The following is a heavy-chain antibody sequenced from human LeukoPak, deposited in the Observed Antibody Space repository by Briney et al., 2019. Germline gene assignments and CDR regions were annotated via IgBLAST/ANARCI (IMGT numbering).Heavy chain of an antibody. D-gene: IGHD3-10*01. V-gene: IGHV1-24*01. CDR1: GYTLTELS. Sequence: ASVKVSCKVSGYTLTELSMHWVRQAPGKGLEWMGGFDPEDGETIYAQKFQGRVTMTEDTSTDTAYMELSSLRSEDTAVYYCATFPPTYYYGSGSYAFDYWGQGTLVTVSS. CDR2: FDPEDGET. J-gene: IGHJ4*02. CDR3: ATFPPTYYYGSGSYAFDY.